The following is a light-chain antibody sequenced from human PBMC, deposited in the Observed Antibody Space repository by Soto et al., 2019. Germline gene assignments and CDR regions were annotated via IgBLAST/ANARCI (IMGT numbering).Light chain of an antibody. CDR2: AAS. CDR3: QQYDNLPPLT. V-gene: IGKV1-33*01. CDR1: QDISNY. Sequence: DIQMTQSPSSLSASVGDRVTITCQASQDISNYLNWYQQKPGKAPKLLIYAASNLEAGVPSSFSGSGSGTHFTSTISSLQPEDIATYYCQQYDNLPPLTFGGGTKVEIK. J-gene: IGKJ4*01.